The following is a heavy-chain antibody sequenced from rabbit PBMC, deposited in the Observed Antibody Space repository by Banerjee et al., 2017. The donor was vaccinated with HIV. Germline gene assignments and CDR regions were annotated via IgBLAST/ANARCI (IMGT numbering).Heavy chain of an antibody. J-gene: IGHJ2*01. CDR1: GFDLSNYYY. CDR3: TRAGYANYGGATAFDL. CDR2: IGTGSDDST. D-gene: IGHD6-1*01. Sequence: QSLEESGGGLVKPGASLTLTCTASGFDLSNYYYIYWVRQAPGKGLEWIACIGTGSDDSTYYASWAKGRFTISKTSSTTVTLQIPSLTAADTATYFCTRAGYANYGGATAFDLWGPGTLVTDS. V-gene: IGHV1S40*01.